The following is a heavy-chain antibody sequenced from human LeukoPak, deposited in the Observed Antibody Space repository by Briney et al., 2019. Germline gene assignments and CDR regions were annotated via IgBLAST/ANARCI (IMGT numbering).Heavy chain of an antibody. Sequence: GASVKVSCKASGYTFTSYAMHWVRQAPGQRLEWMGWINAGNGDTKYSQKFQGRVTITRDTSASTAYMELRSLRSDDTAVYYCARAGHRGYSYGYEDYWGQGTLVTVSS. V-gene: IGHV1-3*01. D-gene: IGHD5-18*01. J-gene: IGHJ4*02. CDR1: GYTFTSYA. CDR2: INAGNGDT. CDR3: ARAGHRGYSYGYEDY.